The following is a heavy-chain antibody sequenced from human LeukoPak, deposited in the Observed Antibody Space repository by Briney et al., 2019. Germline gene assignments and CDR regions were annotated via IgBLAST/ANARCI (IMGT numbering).Heavy chain of an antibody. Sequence: PSETLSLTCTVSGGSISSYYWSWIRQPPGKGLEWIGYIYYSGSTNYNPSLKSRVTMSVDTSKNQFSLKLSSVTAADTAVYYCVGVVVAASPGGMDVWGQGTTVTVSS. D-gene: IGHD2-15*01. J-gene: IGHJ6*02. V-gene: IGHV4-59*12. CDR3: VGVVVAASPGGMDV. CDR2: IYYSGST. CDR1: GGSISSYY.